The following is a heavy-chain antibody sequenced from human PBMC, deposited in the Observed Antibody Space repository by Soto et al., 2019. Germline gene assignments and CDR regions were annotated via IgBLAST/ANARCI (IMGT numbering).Heavy chain of an antibody. CDR1: GFTFSSYA. D-gene: IGHD1-26*01. CDR3: AKVVGFDSREVY. J-gene: IGHJ4*02. CDR2: ISGSGGST. Sequence: EVQLLESGGGLVQPGGSLRLSCAASGFTFSSYAMSWVRQAPGKGLEWVSAISGSGGSTYYADSVKGRFTISRDNSKNTLYLHMNSLRVEDTAVYYCAKVVGFDSREVYWGQGTLVTVSS. V-gene: IGHV3-23*01.